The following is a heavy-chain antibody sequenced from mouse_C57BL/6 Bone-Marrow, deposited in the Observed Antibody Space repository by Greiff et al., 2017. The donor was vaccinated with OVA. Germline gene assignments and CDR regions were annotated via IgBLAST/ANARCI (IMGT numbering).Heavy chain of an antibody. Sequence: QVQLQQPGAELVRPGTSVKLSCKASGYTFTSYWMHWVKQRPGQGLEWIGVIDPSESYTNYNQKFKGKATLTVDTSSSTAYMQLSSLTSEDSAVYYCARGDRDYVYYYFDYWGQGTTLTVSS. CDR2: IDPSESYT. CDR1: GYTFTSYW. V-gene: IGHV1-59*01. CDR3: ARGDRDYVYYYFDY. D-gene: IGHD2-4*01. J-gene: IGHJ2*01.